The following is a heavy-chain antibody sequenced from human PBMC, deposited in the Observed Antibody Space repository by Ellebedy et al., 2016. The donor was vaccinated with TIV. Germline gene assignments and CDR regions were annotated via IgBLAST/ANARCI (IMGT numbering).Heavy chain of an antibody. D-gene: IGHD3-22*01. Sequence: MPSETLSLTCTVSGGSISSYYWSWIRQPPGKGLEWIGYIDYSGNTNYNPSLKRRVTISVDTYKNQFSLKLSSVTAADTAVYYCGRSSRKYISGHDYWGQGTLVTVSS. V-gene: IGHV4-59*01. CDR2: IDYSGNT. CDR3: GRSSRKYISGHDY. J-gene: IGHJ4*02. CDR1: GGSISSYY.